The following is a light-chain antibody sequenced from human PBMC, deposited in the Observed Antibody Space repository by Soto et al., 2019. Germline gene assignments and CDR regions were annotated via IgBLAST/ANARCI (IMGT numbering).Light chain of an antibody. V-gene: IGKV1-5*01. Sequence: SLSTLSENVGDRVTITCGASQSITSWLAWYQQKPGKAPKLLIYDASNLESGVPSRFSGSGSGTEFTLTISSLQSEDFAVYYCQPDNTWPPWTPGHRSIVDVK. CDR1: QSITSW. J-gene: IGKJ1*01. CDR2: DAS. CDR3: QPDNTWPPWT.